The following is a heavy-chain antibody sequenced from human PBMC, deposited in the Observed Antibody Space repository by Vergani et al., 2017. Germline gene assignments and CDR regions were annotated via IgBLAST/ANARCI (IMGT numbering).Heavy chain of an antibody. D-gene: IGHD1-1*01. V-gene: IGHV5-10-1*01. CDR1: GYSFTSYW. Sequence: VQLVQSGAEVKKPGSSVKVSCKGSGYSFTSYWISWVRQMPGKGLEWMGRIDPSDSYTNYSPSFQGHVTISADKSISTAYLQWSSLKASDTAMYYCARQLELEPYYYYYGMDVWGQGTTVTVSS. CDR3: ARQLELEPYYYYYGMDV. CDR2: IDPSDSYT. J-gene: IGHJ6*02.